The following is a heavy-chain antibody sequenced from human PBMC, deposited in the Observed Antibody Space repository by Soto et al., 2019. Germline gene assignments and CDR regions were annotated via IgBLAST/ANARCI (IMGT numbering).Heavy chain of an antibody. J-gene: IGHJ4*02. CDR2: INSDGSST. CDR3: AVAVAGPTAIGY. D-gene: IGHD6-19*01. V-gene: IGHV3-74*01. CDR1: GLTVYSYS. Sequence: PWGSLRISCAASGLTVYSYSMNGVRQAPGKGLVWVSRINSDGSSTSYADSVKGRFTISRDNAKNTLYLQMNSLRAEDTAVYYCAVAVAGPTAIGYWGQGTLVTVSS.